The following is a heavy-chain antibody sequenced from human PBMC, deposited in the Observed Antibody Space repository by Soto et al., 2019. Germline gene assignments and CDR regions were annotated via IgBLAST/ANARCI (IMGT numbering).Heavy chain of an antibody. CDR2: ISSSSSYI. CDR1: GFTFSSYS. J-gene: IGHJ6*02. D-gene: IGHD3-22*01. V-gene: IGHV3-21*01. Sequence: GGSLRLSCAASGFTFSSYSMNWFRQAPGKGLEWVSSISSSSSYIYYADSVKGRFTISRDNAKNSLYLQMNSLRAEDTAVYYCARTMIVVARGYYYGMDVWGQGTTVTVSS. CDR3: ARTMIVVARGYYYGMDV.